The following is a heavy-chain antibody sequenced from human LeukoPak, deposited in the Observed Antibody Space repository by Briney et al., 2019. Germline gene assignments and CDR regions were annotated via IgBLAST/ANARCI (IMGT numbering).Heavy chain of an antibody. CDR2: ISYDGSNK. Sequence: GGSLRLSCAASGFTFSSYGMHWVRQAPGKGLEWVAVISYDGSNKYYADSVKGRFTISRDNSKNTLYLQMNSLRAEDTAVYYCARWVTFGGVIVNDFWGQGTLVTVSS. CDR3: ARWVTFGGVIVNDF. J-gene: IGHJ4*02. CDR1: GFTFSSYG. D-gene: IGHD3-16*02. V-gene: IGHV3-30*03.